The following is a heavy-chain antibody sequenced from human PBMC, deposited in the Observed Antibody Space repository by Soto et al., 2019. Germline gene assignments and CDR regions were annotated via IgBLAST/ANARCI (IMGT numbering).Heavy chain of an antibody. V-gene: IGHV1-69*01. CDR2: IIPIFGTA. D-gene: IGHD2-2*01. CDR3: ASRRLYCSSTSCYPRYWYLDL. Sequence: QVQLVQSGAEVKKPGSSVKVSCKASGGTFSSYAISWVRQAPGQGLEWMGGIIPIFGTANYAQKFQGRVTITADESTSTAYMELSSLRSEDTAVYYCASRRLYCSSTSCYPRYWYLDLWGRGTLVTVSS. J-gene: IGHJ2*01. CDR1: GGTFSSYA.